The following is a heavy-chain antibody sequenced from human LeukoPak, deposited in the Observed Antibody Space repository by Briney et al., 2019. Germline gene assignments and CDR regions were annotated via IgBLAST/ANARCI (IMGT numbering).Heavy chain of an antibody. Sequence: SETLSLTCTASGGSISPDYWSWVRQPPGKGLEFIGYIYYRGSTSYNPSLKTRVTISVDTSRNQFSLKVTSVTAADTAVYYCARGGLTAAWDYWGQGTLVTVSS. CDR2: IYYRGST. V-gene: IGHV4-59*01. D-gene: IGHD6-13*01. CDR3: ARGGLTAAWDY. CDR1: GGSISPDY. J-gene: IGHJ4*02.